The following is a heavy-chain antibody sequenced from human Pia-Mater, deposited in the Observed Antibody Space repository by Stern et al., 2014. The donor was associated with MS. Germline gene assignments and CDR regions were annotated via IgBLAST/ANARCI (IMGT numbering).Heavy chain of an antibody. CDR2: IYWDDEK. Sequence: ESGPTLVKPTQTLTLTCTFSGFSLSTSGAGVTWIRPPPGQALAXLAVIYWDDEKRYSPSLKTRLTITRDTSKSQVVLTMTSMDPVDTATYYCAHLFSDASSSWFDPWGQGTLVTVSS. J-gene: IGHJ5*02. V-gene: IGHV2-5*02. CDR3: AHLFSDASSSWFDP. D-gene: IGHD6-6*01. CDR1: GFSLSTSGAG.